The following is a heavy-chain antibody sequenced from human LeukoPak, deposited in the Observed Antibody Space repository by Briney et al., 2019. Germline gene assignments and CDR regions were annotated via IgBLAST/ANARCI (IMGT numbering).Heavy chain of an antibody. Sequence: GASVKVSCKTSGYTFNTYGISWVRQAPGQGLEWMGWISAYNGNTNYAQKLQGRVTMTTDTSTSTAYMELRSLRSDDTAVYYCARDRGWGNYYDSSGYYLSGPSYWGQGTLVTVSS. D-gene: IGHD3-22*01. V-gene: IGHV1-18*01. CDR2: ISAYNGNT. CDR1: GYTFNTYG. CDR3: ARDRGWGNYYDSSGYYLSGPSY. J-gene: IGHJ4*02.